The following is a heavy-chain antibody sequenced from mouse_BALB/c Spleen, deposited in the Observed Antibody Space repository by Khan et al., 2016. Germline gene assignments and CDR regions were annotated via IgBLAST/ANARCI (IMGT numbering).Heavy chain of an antibody. V-gene: IGHV3-2*02. CDR2: ISYSGSP. J-gene: IGHJ4*01. CDR3: ARSDYGDKDAMDY. CDR1: GYSITSDYA. D-gene: IGHD1-1*01. Sequence: EVQLQESGPGLVKPSQSLSLTCTVPGYSITSDYAWNWIRQFPGNRLEWMGYISYSGSPSYNPSLKSRISITRDTSKNQFFLQLNSVTSEDTATYYCARSDYGDKDAMDYWGQGTSVTVSS.